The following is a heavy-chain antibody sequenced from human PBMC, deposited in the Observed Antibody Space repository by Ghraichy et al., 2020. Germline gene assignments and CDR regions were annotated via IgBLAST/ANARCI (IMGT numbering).Heavy chain of an antibody. V-gene: IGHV3-23*01. D-gene: IGHD2-21*02. Sequence: LTCAASGFTFTNYAMSWVRQAPGEGLEWVSAISSGGGTTFYVGSVRGRFTISRDNSKDTLYLQMNSLRADDTAVYYCAKDDTGVVTSFDSWGQGTLVTVSS. J-gene: IGHJ4*02. CDR3: AKDDTGVVTSFDS. CDR2: ISSGGGTT. CDR1: GFTFTNYA.